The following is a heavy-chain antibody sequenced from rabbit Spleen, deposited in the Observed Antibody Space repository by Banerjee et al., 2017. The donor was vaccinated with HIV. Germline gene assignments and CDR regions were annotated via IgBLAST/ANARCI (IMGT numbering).Heavy chain of an antibody. CDR1: GFSFSSSDY. J-gene: IGHJ4*01. D-gene: IGHD8-1*01. V-gene: IGHV1S40*01. CDR3: ARDGAGGSYFAL. CDR2: IDSGSSGFT. Sequence: QSLEESGGDLVKPGASLTLTCTASGFSFSSSDYMCWVRQAPGKGLEWIACIDSGSSGFTYFATWAKGRFTCSKTSSTTVTLLMTRLTAADTATYFCARDGAGGSYFALWGPGTLVTVS.